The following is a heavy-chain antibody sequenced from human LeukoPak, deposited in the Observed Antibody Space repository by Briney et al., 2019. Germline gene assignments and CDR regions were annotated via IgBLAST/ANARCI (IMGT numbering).Heavy chain of an antibody. Sequence: PGGSLRLSCAASGFTFSSYWMYWVRQDPEKGLGWVSRINTDESSTQYADFVKGRFTISRDNAKSTLYLQMNSLRVEDTAVYYCVRGPPHGGSYYVSWGQGTLITVSS. CDR2: INTDESST. CDR3: VRGPPHGGSYYVS. CDR1: GFTFSSYW. J-gene: IGHJ5*02. D-gene: IGHD3-10*01. V-gene: IGHV3-74*01.